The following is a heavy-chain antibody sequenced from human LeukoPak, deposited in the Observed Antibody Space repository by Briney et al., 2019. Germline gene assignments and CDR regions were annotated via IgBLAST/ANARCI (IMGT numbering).Heavy chain of an antibody. D-gene: IGHD3-22*01. V-gene: IGHV4-59*08. CDR2: IYYSGST. CDR3: ARHLDTRAYYYGMDV. J-gene: IGHJ6*02. CDR1: GGSISSYY. Sequence: PETLSLTCTVSGGSISSYYWSWIRQPPGKGLEWIGYIYYSGSTNYNPSLKSRVTISVDTSKNQFSLKLSTVTAADTAVYYCARHLDTRAYYYGMDVWGQGTTVTVSS.